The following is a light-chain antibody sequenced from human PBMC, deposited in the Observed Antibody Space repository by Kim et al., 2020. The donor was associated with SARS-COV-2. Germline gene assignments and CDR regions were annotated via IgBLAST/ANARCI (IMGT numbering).Light chain of an antibody. V-gene: IGKV1-13*02. Sequence: AIQLTQSPSSLSASVGDRVTITCRASQGISNGLAWYQQKPGKVPELLIYDASSSESGVPSRFSGSGSGTDFTPTISSLQPEDFATYYCQKFNSFPLTFGGGTKVDIK. CDR2: DAS. J-gene: IGKJ4*01. CDR3: QKFNSFPLT. CDR1: QGISNG.